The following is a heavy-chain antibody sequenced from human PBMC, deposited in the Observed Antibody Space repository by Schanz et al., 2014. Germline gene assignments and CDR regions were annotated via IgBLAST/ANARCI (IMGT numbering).Heavy chain of an antibody. J-gene: IGHJ4*02. CDR3: ARDHTTESYYSAGPPIDY. D-gene: IGHD1-26*01. V-gene: IGHV3-23*01. CDR2: ISASGGTT. Sequence: EVHLLESGGGLVEPGGSLRLSCATSGFSLDIFAVSWVRQAPGKGLEWVSAISASGGTTYYADSVKGRFTISRDNSKNTLFLQMNSLRAEDTAVYYCARDHTTESYYSAGPPIDYWGQGTRXTVSS. CDR1: GFSLDIFA.